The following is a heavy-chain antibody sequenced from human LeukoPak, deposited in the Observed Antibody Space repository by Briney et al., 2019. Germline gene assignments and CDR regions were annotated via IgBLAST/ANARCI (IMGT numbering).Heavy chain of an antibody. Sequence: ASVKVSCKASGYTFTSYYMHWVRQAPGRGLEWMGIINPSGGSTSYAQKFQGRVTITADKSTSTAYMELSSLRSEDTAVYYCARETAYCGGGDCYAYFDYWGQGTLVTVSS. D-gene: IGHD2-21*02. CDR3: ARETAYCGGGDCYAYFDY. CDR1: GYTFTSYY. CDR2: INPSGGST. J-gene: IGHJ4*02. V-gene: IGHV1-46*01.